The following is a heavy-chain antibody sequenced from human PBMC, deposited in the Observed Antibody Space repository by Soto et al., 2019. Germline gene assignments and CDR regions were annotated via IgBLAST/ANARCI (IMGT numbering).Heavy chain of an antibody. CDR1: GFTFSSYG. Sequence: SLRLSCAASGFTFSSYGMHWVRQAPGKGLEWVAVISYDGSNRYYADSVKGRFTISRDNSKNTLYLQMNSLRAEDTAVYYCAKGAQGSYDYWGQGTLVTVSS. CDR3: AKGAQGSYDY. V-gene: IGHV3-30*18. J-gene: IGHJ4*02. CDR2: ISYDGSNR.